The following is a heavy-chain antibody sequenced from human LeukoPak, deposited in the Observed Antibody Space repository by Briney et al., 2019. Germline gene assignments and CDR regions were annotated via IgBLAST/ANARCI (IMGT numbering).Heavy chain of an antibody. CDR1: GYTFTGYY. D-gene: IGHD2-2*01. V-gene: IGHV1-2*02. CDR2: INPKSGGT. J-gene: IGHJ6*02. Sequence: ASVKVSCKASGYTFTGYYMHWVRLAPGQGLEWMGWINPKSGGTEYAQRFQGRVTMTRDTSTSTAYMELSRLRSDDTAVYYCARDHCSANSCYEDYYNGLDVWGQGTTVTVSS. CDR3: ARDHCSANSCYEDYYNGLDV.